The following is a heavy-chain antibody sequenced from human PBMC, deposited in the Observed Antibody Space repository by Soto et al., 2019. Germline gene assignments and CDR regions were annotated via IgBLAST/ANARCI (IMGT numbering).Heavy chain of an antibody. D-gene: IGHD3-9*01. V-gene: IGHV4-39*01. J-gene: IGHJ4*02. Sequence: SLTCTVSGGSISSSSYYWGWIRQPPGQGLEWIGSIYYSGSTYYNPSLKSRVTISVDTSKNQFSLKLSSVTAADTAVYYCARFRYYDILTGYYFDYWGQGTLVTVSS. CDR1: GGSISSSSYY. CDR3: ARFRYYDILTGYYFDY. CDR2: IYYSGST.